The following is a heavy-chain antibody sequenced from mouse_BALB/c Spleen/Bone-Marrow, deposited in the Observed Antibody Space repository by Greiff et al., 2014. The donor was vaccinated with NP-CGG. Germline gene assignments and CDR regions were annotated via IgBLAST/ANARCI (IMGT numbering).Heavy chain of an antibody. J-gene: IGHJ4*01. CDR1: GYAFSRYW. CDR2: IYPGDGDT. Sequence: VQLQQSGAELVRPGSSVKISCKASGYAFSRYWMYWVKQRPGQGLEWIGQIYPGDGDTNYNGKFKGKATLTADKSSSPAYMQLSSLTSEDSAVYFCARGVHMDYWGQGTSVTVSS. CDR3: ARGVHMDY. V-gene: IGHV1-80*01.